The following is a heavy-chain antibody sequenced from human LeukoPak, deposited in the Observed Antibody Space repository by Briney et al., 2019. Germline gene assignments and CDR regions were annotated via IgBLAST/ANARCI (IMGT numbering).Heavy chain of an antibody. J-gene: IGHJ4*02. D-gene: IGHD6-13*01. CDR2: IYTSGST. V-gene: IGHV4-4*07. Sequence: SETLSLTCTVSGGSISSYYWSWIRQPAGKGLEWIGRIYTSGSTNYNPSLKSRVTMSVDTSKSQFSLKLSSVTAADTAVYYCARGGGVGKGIYYFDYWGQGTLVTVSS. CDR3: ARGGGVGKGIYYFDY. CDR1: GGSISSYY.